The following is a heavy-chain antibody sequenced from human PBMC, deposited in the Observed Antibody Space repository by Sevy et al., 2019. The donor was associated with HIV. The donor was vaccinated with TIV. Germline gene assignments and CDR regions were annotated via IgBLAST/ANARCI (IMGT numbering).Heavy chain of an antibody. CDR3: ARGGYYYDNAAYYALDS. J-gene: IGHJ4*02. V-gene: IGHV3-33*01. Sequence: GGSLRLSCAATGFTFSNYAMHWVRQAPGKGMEWVAIIWSDGAYQYHGDSVKGRFTISRDNSKNTLYLQMNNVRVEDTPVYYCARGGYYYDNAAYYALDSGGQGTLVTVSS. D-gene: IGHD3-22*01. CDR2: IWSDGAYQ. CDR1: GFTFSNYA.